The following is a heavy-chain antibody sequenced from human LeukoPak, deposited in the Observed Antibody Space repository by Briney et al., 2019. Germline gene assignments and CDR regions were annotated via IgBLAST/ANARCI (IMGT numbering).Heavy chain of an antibody. D-gene: IGHD3/OR15-3a*01. CDR2: FDPEDGET. CDR3: ATPGADWGDAFDI. J-gene: IGHJ3*02. V-gene: IGHV1-24*01. CDR1: GYSVMELS. Sequence: ASVKVSCKVSGYSVMELSMHWVRQAPGKGLEWMGGFDPEDGETIYAQKFQGRVTMTEDTSTDTAYMELSSLRSEDTAVYYCATPGADWGDAFDIWGQGTMVTVSS.